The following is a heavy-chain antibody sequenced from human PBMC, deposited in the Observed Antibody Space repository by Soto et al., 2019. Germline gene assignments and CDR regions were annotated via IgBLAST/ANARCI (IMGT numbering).Heavy chain of an antibody. D-gene: IGHD1-26*01. V-gene: IGHV5-51*01. Sequence: EVQLVQSGAEVKKAGESLKISCKGSGYSFPRNWIAWLRQLPGKGLEWMGIIYPGDSDTRYSPSFQGQVTMSADKSMTTAHLQWSSLKASDTAVYYCARLSPNTVGDGFDSWGQGTLVTVSS. CDR3: ARLSPNTVGDGFDS. CDR2: IYPGDSDT. J-gene: IGHJ4*02. CDR1: GYSFPRNW.